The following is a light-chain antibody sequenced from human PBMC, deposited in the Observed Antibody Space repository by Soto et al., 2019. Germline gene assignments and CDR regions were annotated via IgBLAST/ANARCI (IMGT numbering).Light chain of an antibody. Sequence: QSVLTQPASVSGSPGQSITISCTGTSSDIGSYNFASWYQQHPGKAPKLIIYEVSNRPSGISNRFSGSKSDNTASLTISGLQAEDEADYYCSSYTSSTTSVFGIGTKVTVL. CDR2: EVS. CDR1: SSDIGSYNF. J-gene: IGLJ1*01. CDR3: SSYTSSTTSV. V-gene: IGLV2-14*01.